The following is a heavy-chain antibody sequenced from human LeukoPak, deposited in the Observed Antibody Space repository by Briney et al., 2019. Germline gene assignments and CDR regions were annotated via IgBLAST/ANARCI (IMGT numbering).Heavy chain of an antibody. D-gene: IGHD1-26*01. J-gene: IGHJ4*02. V-gene: IGHV1-18*01. Sequence: ASVKVSCKASGYTFTSYGISWVRQAPGQGLEWMRWISAYNGNTNYAQILQGRVTMSTDTSTSTAYMELRSLRSDDTAVYYCARDELLRCDYWGQGTLVTVSS. CDR2: ISAYNGNT. CDR1: GYTFTSYG. CDR3: ARDELLRCDY.